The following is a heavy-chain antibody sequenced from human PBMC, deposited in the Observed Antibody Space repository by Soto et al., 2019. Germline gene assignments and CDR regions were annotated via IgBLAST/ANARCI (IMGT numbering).Heavy chain of an antibody. CDR2: IYYSGST. D-gene: IGHD1-26*01. CDR3: VFESSASDAFDI. J-gene: IGHJ3*02. Sequence: SETQSLTSTVSDDPIRSSGYYWGWIRQPPGKGLEWIGSIYYSGSTYYNSSLKSRVTISVDTPKKQFSLKLSSVTAADTAVYYCVFESSASDAFDIWGQGTMVT. V-gene: IGHV4-39*01. CDR1: DDPIRSSGYY.